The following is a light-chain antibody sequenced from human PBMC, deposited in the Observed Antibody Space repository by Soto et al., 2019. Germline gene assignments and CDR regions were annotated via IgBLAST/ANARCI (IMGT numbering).Light chain of an antibody. Sequence: EIVLTQSPGTLSLSPGERATLSCRASQSVSSSYLAWYQQKPGQAPRLLIYGASSRAPGIPARFSGSGSGIDFTLTSSRLEPEDFAVYYCQQYRTFGQGTKVEI. J-gene: IGKJ1*01. CDR1: QSVSSSY. CDR2: GAS. CDR3: QQYRT. V-gene: IGKV3-20*01.